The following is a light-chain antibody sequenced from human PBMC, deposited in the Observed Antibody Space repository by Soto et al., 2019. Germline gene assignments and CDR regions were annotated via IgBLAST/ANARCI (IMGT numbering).Light chain of an antibody. CDR3: QNYNSYSRT. J-gene: IGKJ1*01. CDR1: DNIGPW. CDR2: KAS. Sequence: DIQMTQSPSTLSASIGDRVAITCRASDNIGPWVAWYQQKPGKAPKLLIYKASTLETGAPSRFAGSGSGTGFTLTITRLQPDDFATYYCQNYNSYSRTFGQGTKVEV. V-gene: IGKV1-5*03.